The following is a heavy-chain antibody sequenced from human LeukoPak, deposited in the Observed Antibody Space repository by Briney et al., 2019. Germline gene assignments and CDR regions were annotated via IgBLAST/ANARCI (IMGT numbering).Heavy chain of an antibody. V-gene: IGHV4-34*01. Sequence: PSETLSLTCAVYGGSFSGYYWSWIRQPPGKGLEWIGEINHSGSTNYNPSLKSRVTISVDTSKNQFSLKLSSVTAADTAVYYCARREGYVWGSYRSRTYNWFDPWGQGTLVTVSS. D-gene: IGHD3-16*02. CDR1: GGSFSGYY. CDR2: INHSGST. CDR3: ARREGYVWGSYRSRTYNWFDP. J-gene: IGHJ5*02.